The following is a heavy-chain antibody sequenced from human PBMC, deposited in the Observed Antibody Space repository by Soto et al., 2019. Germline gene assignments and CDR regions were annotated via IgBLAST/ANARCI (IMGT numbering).Heavy chain of an antibody. Sequence: QLQLQESGSGLVKPSQTLSLTCAVSGGSISSGGYSWSWIRQPPGKGLEWIGYIYHSGSTYYNPSLKIRVSLYVARYNNHFSLKLSWVTAADTAGYCCASDLGGSYDYWGQGTMVTVSS. CDR1: GGSISSGGYS. J-gene: IGHJ4*02. CDR2: IYHSGST. V-gene: IGHV4-30-2*01. CDR3: ASDLGGSYDY. D-gene: IGHD1-26*01.